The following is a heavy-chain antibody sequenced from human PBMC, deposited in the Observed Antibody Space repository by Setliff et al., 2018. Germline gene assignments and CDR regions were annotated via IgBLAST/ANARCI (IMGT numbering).Heavy chain of an antibody. CDR1: GFTFTDYG. Sequence: ASVKVSCKSSGFTFTDYGITWVRQVPGQGLEWMGWINNYNFNTQYAQKFQGRVNVTTDTSTTTAYMELRSLRADDTAVYYCARINFYVSSGYYYAPELWGQGTTVTVSS. D-gene: IGHD3-22*01. CDR3: ARINFYVSSGYYYAPEL. J-gene: IGHJ4*02. V-gene: IGHV1-18*01. CDR2: INNYNFNT.